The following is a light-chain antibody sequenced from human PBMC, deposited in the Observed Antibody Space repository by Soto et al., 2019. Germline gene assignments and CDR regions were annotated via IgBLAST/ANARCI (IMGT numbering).Light chain of an antibody. CDR1: QSVSSSY. Sequence: EIVLTQSPGTLSLSPGERATLSCRASQSVSSSYLAWYQQKPGQAPRILIYAASSRATRIPDRFSGSGSGTDFTLTISRLEPEDFAVYYCQQYGSSPLRTFGGGTKVAIK. CDR2: AAS. J-gene: IGKJ4*01. CDR3: QQYGSSPLRT. V-gene: IGKV3-20*01.